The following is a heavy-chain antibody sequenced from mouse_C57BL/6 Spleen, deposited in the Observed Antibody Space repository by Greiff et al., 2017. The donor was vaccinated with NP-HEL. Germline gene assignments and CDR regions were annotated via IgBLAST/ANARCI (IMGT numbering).Heavy chain of an antibody. CDR2: IYPGDGDT. Sequence: QVQLQQSGPELVKPGASVKISCKASGYAFSSSWMNWVKQRPGKGLEWIGRIYPGDGDTNYNGKFKGKATLTADKSSSTAYMQLSSLTSEDSAVYFCAGYYGGNYWGQGTTLTVSS. V-gene: IGHV1-82*01. D-gene: IGHD1-1*01. J-gene: IGHJ2*01. CDR1: GYAFSSSW. CDR3: AGYYGGNY.